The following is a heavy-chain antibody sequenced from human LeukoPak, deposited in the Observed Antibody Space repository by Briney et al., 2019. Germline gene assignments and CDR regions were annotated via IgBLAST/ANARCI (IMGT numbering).Heavy chain of an antibody. Sequence: SVKVSCKASGGTFSSYAISWVRQAPGQGLEWMGGIIPIFGTANYAQKFQGRVTITADESTSTAYMELSSLRSEDTAVYYCARSWGLVVPAAIAGWFDPWGQGTLVTVSS. CDR3: ARSWGLVVPAAIAGWFDP. CDR1: GGTFSSYA. D-gene: IGHD2-2*01. CDR2: IIPIFGTA. V-gene: IGHV1-69*01. J-gene: IGHJ5*02.